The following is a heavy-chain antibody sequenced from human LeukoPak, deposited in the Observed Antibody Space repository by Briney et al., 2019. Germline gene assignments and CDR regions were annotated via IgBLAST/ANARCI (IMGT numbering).Heavy chain of an antibody. J-gene: IGHJ3*01. D-gene: IGHD4-17*01. CDR2: ISSSGTTI. V-gene: IGHV3-48*03. CDR3: GRDPNGDYVGAFDF. CDR1: GFTFSSYE. Sequence: GGSLRLSCAASGFTFSSYEMNWVRQAPGKGLEWVSYISSSGTTIYYADSVKGRFTISRDNAKDSLYLQMNSLRAEDTAIYYCGRDPNGDYVGAFDFWGQGTLVTVSS.